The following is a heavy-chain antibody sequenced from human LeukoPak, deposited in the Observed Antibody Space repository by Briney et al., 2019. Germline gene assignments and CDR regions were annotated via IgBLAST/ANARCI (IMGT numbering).Heavy chain of an antibody. D-gene: IGHD3-3*01. CDR1: GFTFSSYW. V-gene: IGHV3-74*01. CDR2: INSDGSST. J-gene: IGHJ6*03. CDR3: ARDAVRFLEWLPFPYYYYYMDV. Sequence: GGSLRLSCAASGFTFSSYWMHWVRQAPGKGLVWVPRINSDGSSTSYADSVKGRFTISRDNAKNTLYLQMNSLRAEDTAVYYCARDAVRFLEWLPFPYYYYYMDVWGKGTTVTVSS.